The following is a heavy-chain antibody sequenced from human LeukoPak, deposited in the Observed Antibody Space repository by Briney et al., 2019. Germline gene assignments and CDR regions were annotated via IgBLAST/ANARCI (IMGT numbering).Heavy chain of an antibody. V-gene: IGHV3-23*01. Sequence: GGSLRLSCAASGFTFSAFGMNWVRQAPGKGGEWVSTITNSGGSTYYVDSVKGRFTISRDNSKNTLYLQMNSLRAEDTAKYYCTKDYCGKFCSAVWGQGTTVTVSS. J-gene: IGHJ6*02. CDR3: TKDYCGKFCSAV. CDR1: GFTFSAFG. D-gene: IGHD3-9*01. CDR2: ITNSGGST.